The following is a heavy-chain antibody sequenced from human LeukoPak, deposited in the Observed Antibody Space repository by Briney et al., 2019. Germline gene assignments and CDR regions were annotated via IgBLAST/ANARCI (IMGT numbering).Heavy chain of an antibody. CDR1: GGSIISHY. CDR3: ARVAGRWLAARYFDY. D-gene: IGHD5-24*01. CDR2: IYYSGST. Sequence: PSETLSLTCTVSGGSIISHYWSWIRQPPGKGLEWIGYIYYSGSTNYNPSLKSRVTISVDTSKNQFSLKLSSVTAADTAVDYCARVAGRWLAARYFDYSGQGNLVTVSS. V-gene: IGHV4-59*11. J-gene: IGHJ4*02.